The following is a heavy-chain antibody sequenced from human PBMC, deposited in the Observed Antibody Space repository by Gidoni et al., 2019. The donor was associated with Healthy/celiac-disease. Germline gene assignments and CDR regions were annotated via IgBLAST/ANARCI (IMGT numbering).Heavy chain of an antibody. CDR1: GGSISSGDYY. V-gene: IGHV4-30-4*08. J-gene: IGHJ5*02. D-gene: IGHD6-13*01. Sequence: QVQLQESGPGLVKPSQTLSLTCTVSGGSISSGDYYWSWIRQPPGKGLEWIGYIYYSGSTYYNPSLKSRVTISVDTSKNQFSLKLSSVTAADTAVYYCARDPGIAAAGGGNWFDPWGQGTLVTVSS. CDR3: ARDPGIAAAGGGNWFDP. CDR2: IYYSGST.